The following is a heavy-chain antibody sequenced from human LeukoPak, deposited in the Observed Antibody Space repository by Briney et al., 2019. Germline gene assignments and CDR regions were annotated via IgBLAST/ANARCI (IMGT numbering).Heavy chain of an antibody. J-gene: IGHJ3*02. V-gene: IGHV3-21*01. D-gene: IGHD6-19*01. CDR1: GFTFSSYE. Sequence: GGSLRLSCAASGFTFSSYEMNWVRQAPGKGLEWVSSISSSSSYIYYADSVKGRFTISSDNAKNSLYLQMNSLRAEDTAVYYCAACIAVTDAFDIWGQGTMVTVSS. CDR2: ISSSSSYI. CDR3: AACIAVTDAFDI.